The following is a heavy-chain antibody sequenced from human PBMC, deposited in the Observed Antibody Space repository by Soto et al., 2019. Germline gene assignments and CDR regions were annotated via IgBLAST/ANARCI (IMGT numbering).Heavy chain of an antibody. J-gene: IGHJ6*02. Sequence: VQLMESGGGVVQPGGSLRLSCAASEFTFSKFDMHWVRQAPGKGLEWVAVVSYDGSRKYYADSVKGRFTVSRDNYVKTLYLQLNSLKAEDTAVYYCAREGAVPAAIAHYNYGMDVWGQGTTVTVSS. CDR1: EFTFSKFD. CDR3: AREGAVPAAIAHYNYGMDV. D-gene: IGHD2-2*02. CDR2: VSYDGSRK. V-gene: IGHV3-30-3*01.